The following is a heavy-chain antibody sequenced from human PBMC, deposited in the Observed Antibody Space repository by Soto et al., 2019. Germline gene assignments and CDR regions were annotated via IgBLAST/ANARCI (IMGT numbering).Heavy chain of an antibody. Sequence: GGSLRLSCAASGFTFSSYSMNWVRQAPGKGLEWVSYISSSSSTIYYADSVKGRFTISRDNAKNSLYLQMNSLRAEDTAVYYCARGRGSVAGLAEYFQHWGQGTLVTVSS. CDR2: ISSSSSTI. CDR3: ARGRGSVAGLAEYFQH. V-gene: IGHV3-48*01. J-gene: IGHJ1*01. D-gene: IGHD6-19*01. CDR1: GFTFSSYS.